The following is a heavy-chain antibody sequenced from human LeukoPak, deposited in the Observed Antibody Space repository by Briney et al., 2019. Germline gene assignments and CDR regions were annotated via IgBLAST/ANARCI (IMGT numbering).Heavy chain of an antibody. CDR2: IYYSGST. V-gene: IGHV4-39*07. D-gene: IGHD3-16*02. CDR1: GGSISSSSYY. Sequence: KASETLSLTCTVSGGSISSSSYYWGWIRQPPGKGPEWIGSIYYSGSTYYNPSLKSRVTISVDTSKNQFSLKLSSVTAADTAVYYCARGRQGKKDVKPLYYMDVWGKGTTVTISS. CDR3: ARGRQGKKDVKPLYYMDV. J-gene: IGHJ6*03.